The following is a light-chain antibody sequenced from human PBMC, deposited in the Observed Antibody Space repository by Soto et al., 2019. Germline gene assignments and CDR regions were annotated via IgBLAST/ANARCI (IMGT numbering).Light chain of an antibody. CDR3: QQLSSYPLT. CDR1: QGISSY. J-gene: IGKJ4*01. CDR2: AAS. Sequence: DVPLTQSPSFLSASVGDRVTITCRASQGISSYLAWYQQKPGKAPKLLIYAASTLQSGVPSRFSGSGSGTEFTLAISSLQPEDFATYYCQQLSSYPLTFGGGTKVEI. V-gene: IGKV1-9*01.